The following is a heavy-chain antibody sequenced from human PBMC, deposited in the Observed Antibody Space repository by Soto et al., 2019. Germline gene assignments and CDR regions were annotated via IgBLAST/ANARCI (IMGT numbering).Heavy chain of an antibody. J-gene: IGHJ3*02. CDR2: ISYDGNNK. D-gene: IGHD3-3*01. CDR1: GFTFSNYA. V-gene: IGHV3-30-3*01. Sequence: ESGGGVVQPGRSLRLSCAASGFTFSNYAMHWVRQAPGKGLEWVAVISYDGNNKNYVDSVKGRFTISRDNSKNTLYLQMNSLRADDTAVYYCAGGILEWLFYAFDIWGQGTMVTVSS. CDR3: AGGILEWLFYAFDI.